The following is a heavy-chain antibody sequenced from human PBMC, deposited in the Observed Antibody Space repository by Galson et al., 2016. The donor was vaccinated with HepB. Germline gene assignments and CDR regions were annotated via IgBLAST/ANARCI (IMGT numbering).Heavy chain of an antibody. V-gene: IGHV3-48*01. CDR2: ISSSGRTV. CDR1: GFTFSAYS. Sequence: SLRLSCAASGFTFSAYSMNWVRQAPGKGLEWVSFISSSGRTVYYADSVKGRFTISRVKGSNSLYLQMERLTVGDTAMYYCARGPPFYDIVTGYQHFDFWGQGSLVTVSS. D-gene: IGHD3-9*01. J-gene: IGHJ4*02. CDR3: ARGPPFYDIVTGYQHFDF.